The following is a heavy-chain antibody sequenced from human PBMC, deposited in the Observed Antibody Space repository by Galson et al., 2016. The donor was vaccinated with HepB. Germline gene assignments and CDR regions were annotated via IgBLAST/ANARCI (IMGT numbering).Heavy chain of an antibody. CDR1: GFTFSNYA. V-gene: IGHV3-69-1*01. CDR3: ARLIYRLPATYGLDV. J-gene: IGHJ6*02. D-gene: IGHD2-2*02. Sequence: SLRLSCAASGFTFSNYAMTWVRQPPGKGLEWVSGISRTSSTYYAESVRRRFTLSRDNLRSELTLQMNSLRAEDTAVYYCARLIYRLPATYGLDVWGQGTTVTVSS. CDR2: ISRTSST.